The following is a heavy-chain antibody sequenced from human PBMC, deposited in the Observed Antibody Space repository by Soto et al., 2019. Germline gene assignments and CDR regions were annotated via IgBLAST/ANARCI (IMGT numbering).Heavy chain of an antibody. CDR3: ARGIITGTRFGLLGGLDV. Sequence: EVQLVESGGGLVKPGGSLRLSCAASGFTFSSYSMNWVRQAQGKGLEWVSSISSSSSYIYYADAVTGRFPISRVNAKNRLYLKMNSLRDEHTAVYYCARGIITGTRFGLLGGLDVWGQGTTVNVSS. D-gene: IGHD1-7*01. V-gene: IGHV3-21*01. J-gene: IGHJ6*02. CDR1: GFTFSSYS. CDR2: ISSSSSYI.